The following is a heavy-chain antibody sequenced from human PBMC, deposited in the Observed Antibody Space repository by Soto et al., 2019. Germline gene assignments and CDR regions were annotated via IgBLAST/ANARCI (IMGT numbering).Heavy chain of an antibody. CDR2: ISDSGTTT. D-gene: IGHD1-7*01. Sequence: PGGSLRLSCAASGFTFGSYAMSWVRQAPGKGLEWVSDISDSGTTTNYADSVRGRFTISRDNFKNTLYLQMNSLRAEDTALYYCAKAKEAGTSFFAIRGLDFWGQGALVTVSS. CDR3: AKAKEAGTSFFAIRGLDF. V-gene: IGHV3-23*01. CDR1: GFTFGSYA. J-gene: IGHJ4*02.